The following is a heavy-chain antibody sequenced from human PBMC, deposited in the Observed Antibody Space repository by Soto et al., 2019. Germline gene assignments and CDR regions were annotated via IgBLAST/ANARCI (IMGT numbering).Heavy chain of an antibody. J-gene: IGHJ5*02. D-gene: IGHD3-3*01. CDR3: ARAYDFWSGSNNWFDP. CDR2: IYYSGST. CDR1: GGSVSSGSYY. V-gene: IGHV4-61*01. Sequence: SESLSLTCTVSGGSVSSGSYYWGWIRQPPGKGLEWIGYIYYSGSTNYNPSLKSRVTISVDTSKNQFSLKLSSVTAADTAVYYCARAYDFWSGSNNWFDPWGQGTLVTVSS.